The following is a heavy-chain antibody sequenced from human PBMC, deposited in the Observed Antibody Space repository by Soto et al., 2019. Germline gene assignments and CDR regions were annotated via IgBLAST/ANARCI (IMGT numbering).Heavy chain of an antibody. V-gene: IGHV1-18*01. D-gene: IGHD2-21*02. CDR2: ISANNDHT. CDR3: AIVTYFDY. J-gene: IGHJ4*02. Sequence: QVQLVQSGAEVKKPGASVKVSCKASGYTLNTYGITWVRQAPGQGLEWMGWISANNDHTNYPQKLQGRVTMTTDTSTSTAFMELRTLTSDDTTVYYCAIVTYFDYWGQGTLVTVSS. CDR1: GYTLNTYG.